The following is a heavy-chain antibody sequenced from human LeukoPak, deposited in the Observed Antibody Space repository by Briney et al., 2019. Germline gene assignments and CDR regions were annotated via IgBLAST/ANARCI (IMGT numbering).Heavy chain of an antibody. V-gene: IGHV4-39*07. D-gene: IGHD3-22*01. CDR1: GGSISSSSYY. CDR3: ARAGQYYYDSSGLSDAFDI. J-gene: IGHJ3*02. Sequence: PSETLSLTCTVSGGSISSSSYYWGWIRQPPGKGLEWIVRIYYGGSTYYNPSLKSRVTISVDTSKNQFSLKLSSVTAADTAVYYCARAGQYYYDSSGLSDAFDIWGQGTMVTVSS. CDR2: IYYGGST.